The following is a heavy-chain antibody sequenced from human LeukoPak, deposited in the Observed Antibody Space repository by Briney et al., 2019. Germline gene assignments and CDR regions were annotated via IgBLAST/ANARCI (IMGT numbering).Heavy chain of an antibody. CDR1: GYTFTSYY. Sequence: ASVKVSCKASGYTFTSYYMHWVRQAPGQGLEWMGIINPSGGSTSCAQKFQGRVTMTRDTSTSTAYMELSSLRSEDTAVYYCARVNYYDSSGYYPYGMDVWGQGTTVTVSS. CDR2: INPSGGST. D-gene: IGHD3-22*01. CDR3: ARVNYYDSSGYYPYGMDV. V-gene: IGHV1-46*01. J-gene: IGHJ6*02.